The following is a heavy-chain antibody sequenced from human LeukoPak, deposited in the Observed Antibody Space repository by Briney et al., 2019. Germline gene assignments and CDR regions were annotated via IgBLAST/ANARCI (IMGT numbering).Heavy chain of an antibody. CDR1: GFTFSSYA. Sequence: GGSLRLSCAASGFTFSSYAMSWVRQAPGEGLEWVSAISGSGGSTYYADSVKGRFTISRDNSKNTLYLQMNSLRAEDTAVYYCAKTAGRITIFGVVIYWGQGTLVTVPS. CDR2: ISGSGGST. CDR3: AKTAGRITIFGVVIY. V-gene: IGHV3-23*01. J-gene: IGHJ4*02. D-gene: IGHD3-3*01.